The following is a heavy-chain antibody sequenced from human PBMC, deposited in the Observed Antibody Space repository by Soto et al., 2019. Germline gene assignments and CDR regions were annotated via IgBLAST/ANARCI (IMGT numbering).Heavy chain of an antibody. Sequence: ASVKVSCKASGYTFTSYDINWVRQATGQGLEWMGWMNPNSGNTGYAQKFQGRVTMTRNTSISTAYMELSSLRSEDTAVYYCARGRGLLIDFWSRYFLPEPYLDVWGKGTTVTVSS. CDR2: MNPNSGNT. V-gene: IGHV1-8*01. J-gene: IGHJ6*03. D-gene: IGHD3-3*01. CDR3: ARGRGLLIDFWSRYFLPEPYLDV. CDR1: GYTFTSYD.